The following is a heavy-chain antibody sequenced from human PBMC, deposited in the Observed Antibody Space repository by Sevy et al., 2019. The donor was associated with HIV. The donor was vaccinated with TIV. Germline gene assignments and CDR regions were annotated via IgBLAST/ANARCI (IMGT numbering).Heavy chain of an antibody. Sequence: GGSLRLSCAASGFTFSDYYMSWIRQAPGKGLEWISYISSSGSTIYYADSVKGRFTISRDNAKNSLYLQMNSLRAEDTAVYYCASSSGWPYYFDYWGQGTLVTVSS. CDR3: ASSSGWPYYFDY. D-gene: IGHD6-19*01. CDR2: ISSSGSTI. J-gene: IGHJ4*02. V-gene: IGHV3-11*01. CDR1: GFTFSDYY.